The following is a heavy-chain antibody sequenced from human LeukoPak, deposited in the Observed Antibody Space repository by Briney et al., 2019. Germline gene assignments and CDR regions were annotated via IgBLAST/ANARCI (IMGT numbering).Heavy chain of an antibody. J-gene: IGHJ4*02. V-gene: IGHV4-4*07. D-gene: IGHD5-18*01. CDR2: FYSSGST. Sequence: KASETLSLTCTVFGGSITTYSWSWIRQPAGRGLERIGRFYSSGSTDYNPSLKSRVTMSVDTSKNQFSLKLSSVTAADTAVYYCARATPYSYGYNYWGQGTLVTVSS. CDR3: ARATPYSYGYNY. CDR1: GGSITTYS.